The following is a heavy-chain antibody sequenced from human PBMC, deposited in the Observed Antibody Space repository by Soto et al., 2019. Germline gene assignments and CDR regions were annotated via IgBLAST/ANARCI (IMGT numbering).Heavy chain of an antibody. CDR3: TTDAVEMTTIDY. Sequence: EVQLVESGGGLVKPGGSLRLSCAASGFTFSNAWMSWVRQAPGKGLEWVGRIKSKTDGGTRDYAAPVKGRFTISRDESKNTLYLQMNSLKTEDTAVYYCTTDAVEMTTIDYWGQGTLVTVSS. CDR1: GFTFSNAW. J-gene: IGHJ4*02. CDR2: IKSKTDGGTR. D-gene: IGHD4-4*01. V-gene: IGHV3-15*01.